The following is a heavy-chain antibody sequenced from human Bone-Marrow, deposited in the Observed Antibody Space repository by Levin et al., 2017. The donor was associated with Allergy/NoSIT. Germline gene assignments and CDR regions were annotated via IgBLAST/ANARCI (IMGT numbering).Heavy chain of an antibody. CDR1: GFTFSDYY. J-gene: IGHJ6*02. CDR3: ATSLHVVTLPSAIRNYGLDV. D-gene: IGHD2-2*01. V-gene: IGHV3-11*01. CDR2: ISRSSGPGPTIT. Sequence: GESLKISCAASGFTFSDYYMAWIRQPPGKGLEWISDISRSSGPGPTITHYADSVKGRFTISRDNAKQSLFLQMNTLRDDDTAIYYCATSLHVVTLPSAIRNYGLDVWGQGTTVTVSS.